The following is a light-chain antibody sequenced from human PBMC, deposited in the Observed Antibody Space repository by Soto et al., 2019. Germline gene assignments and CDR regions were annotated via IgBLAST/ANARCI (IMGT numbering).Light chain of an antibody. Sequence: QSVMAHPASVSGSHGQTITISCTGTGSDVGGYNVLSWYQHHPGKAPNLIIYDVTRRSAGASGRFSASKSGNTASLTISGLQAEDEADYYCNSFRVNRLYVFGTGTKVTVL. CDR3: NSFRVNRLYV. CDR2: DVT. V-gene: IGLV2-14*01. CDR1: GSDVGGYNV. J-gene: IGLJ1*01.